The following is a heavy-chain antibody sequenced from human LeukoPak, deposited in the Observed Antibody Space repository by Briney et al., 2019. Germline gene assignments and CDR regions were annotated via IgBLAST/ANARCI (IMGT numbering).Heavy chain of an antibody. CDR3: ARGGSVVVPAVMAS. CDR2: IKTDGSIT. J-gene: IGHJ4*02. Sequence: AAGRSFSVYWMPRVRQAPGKGPVWVSRIKTDGSITDYADFVKGRFTISRDNAKNTLYLQMNSLRGEDTAMYYCARGGSVVVPAVMASWGQGTLVTVSS. V-gene: IGHV3-74*01. CDR1: GRSFSVYW. D-gene: IGHD2-2*01.